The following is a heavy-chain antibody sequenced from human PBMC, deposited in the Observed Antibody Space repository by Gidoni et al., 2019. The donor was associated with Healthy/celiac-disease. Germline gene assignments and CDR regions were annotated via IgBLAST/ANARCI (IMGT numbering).Heavy chain of an antibody. CDR3: ARGPNVRWWNWFDP. V-gene: IGHV4-59*01. D-gene: IGHD2-15*01. J-gene: IGHJ5*02. CDR2: IYYSGST. CDR1: GGAISSYY. Sequence: QVQLQESGPGLVKPSETLSLTCTVSGGAISSYYWSWIRQPPGKGLEWIGYIYYSGSTNYNPSLKSRVTISVDTSKNQFSLKLSSVTAADTAVYYCARGPNVRWWNWFDPWGQGTLVTVSS.